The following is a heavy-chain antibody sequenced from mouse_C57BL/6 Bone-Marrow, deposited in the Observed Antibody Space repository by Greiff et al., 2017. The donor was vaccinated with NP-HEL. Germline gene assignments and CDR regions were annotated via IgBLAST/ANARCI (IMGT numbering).Heavy chain of an antibody. Sequence: EVQRVESGGGLVKPGGSLKLSCAASGFTFSSYALSWVRQTPEKRLEWVATISDGGSYTYYPDYVKGRFTISRDNAKNNLYLQMSHLKSEDTAMYYCARDNQKYFDYWGQGTTLTVSS. CDR1: GFTFSSYA. V-gene: IGHV5-4*01. J-gene: IGHJ2*01. CDR3: ARDNQKYFDY. CDR2: ISDGGSYT.